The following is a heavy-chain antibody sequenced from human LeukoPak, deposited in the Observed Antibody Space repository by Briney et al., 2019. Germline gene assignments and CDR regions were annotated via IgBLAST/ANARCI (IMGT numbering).Heavy chain of an antibody. D-gene: IGHD3-22*01. Sequence: GESLKISCKGSGYSFTNYWITWVRQMPGKGLECVGKIDPSDSYINYSPSFQGHVTISADKSINTAYLQWSSLEASDTAIYFCARHLGGYTHFDYWGQGTLVTVSS. J-gene: IGHJ4*02. CDR3: ARHLGGYTHFDY. CDR2: IDPSDSYI. CDR1: GYSFTNYW. V-gene: IGHV5-10-1*01.